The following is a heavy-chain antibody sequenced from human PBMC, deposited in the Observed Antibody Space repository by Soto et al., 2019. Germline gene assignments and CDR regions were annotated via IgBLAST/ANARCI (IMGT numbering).Heavy chain of an antibody. V-gene: IGHV4-30-4*01. CDR2: IYDSGST. CDR1: GGSISSGDYY. J-gene: IGHJ6*02. Sequence: SETLSLTCTVSGGSISSGDYYWSWIRQPPGKGLEWIGYIYDSGSTYYNASLKSRVTISLDTSKNQFSLKLTSVSGTDTAVYYCARGGNYYGMRVWGQGTTVTVSS. CDR3: ARGGNYYGMRV.